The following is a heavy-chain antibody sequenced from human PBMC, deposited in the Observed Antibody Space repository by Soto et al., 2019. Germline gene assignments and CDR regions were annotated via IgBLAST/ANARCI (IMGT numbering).Heavy chain of an antibody. CDR3: VKEGISNYNADFEY. V-gene: IGHV3-21*02. CDR1: GFIFATHT. J-gene: IGHJ4*02. CDR2: ITGSGIYT. Sequence: VQLLESGGGLVKPGGSLRLSCAASGFIFATHTINWVRQAPGKGLEWVSSITGSGIYTRYADSVKGRFTISRDNAKASLYLQMNSLGAEDTAVYYCVKEGISNYNADFEYWGQGTLVTVSS. D-gene: IGHD4-4*01.